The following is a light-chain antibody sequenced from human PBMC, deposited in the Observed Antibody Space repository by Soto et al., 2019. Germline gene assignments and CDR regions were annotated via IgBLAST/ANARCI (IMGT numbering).Light chain of an antibody. CDR3: QQYGSSPKT. CDR1: QSVRSN. V-gene: IGKV3-20*01. Sequence: EIVMTQSPGTLSVTPGERATLSCMASQSVRSNLAWYQQKPGQAPRLLIYGASTRATGIPAGLSGSGSGTDFTLIISRLEPEDFAVYYCQQYGSSPKTFGQGTKVDI. CDR2: GAS. J-gene: IGKJ1*01.